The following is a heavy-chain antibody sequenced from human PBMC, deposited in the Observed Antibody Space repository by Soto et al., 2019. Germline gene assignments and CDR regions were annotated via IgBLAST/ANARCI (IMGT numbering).Heavy chain of an antibody. V-gene: IGHV1-3*01. CDR1: GYTFSTHA. CDR3: ARGKGMEEKYYYYGLDI. CDR2: INGGTGQT. J-gene: IGHJ6*02. Sequence: ASVKVSGKASGYTFSTHAMHWVRQAPGQSLEWMGWINGGTGQTKHSHRFQGRVTITRDTSASTAYLELSSLRSEDTAVDYCARGKGMEEKYYYYGLDIWGLGTTVTVSS. D-gene: IGHD1-1*01.